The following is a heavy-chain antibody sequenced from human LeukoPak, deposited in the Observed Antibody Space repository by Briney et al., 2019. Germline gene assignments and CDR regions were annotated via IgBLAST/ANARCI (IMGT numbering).Heavy chain of an antibody. V-gene: IGHV3-48*03. J-gene: IGHJ4*02. CDR2: ISTSGKTI. CDR3: ARDVVVVPLY. Sequence: GGSLRLSCAASGFTFSGYEMNWVRQAPGKGLEWISYISTSGKTIYYADSVKGRFTISRDNAKNSLFLQMNSLRAEDTAVYYCARDVVVVPLYWGRGTLVTVSS. CDR1: GFTFSGYE. D-gene: IGHD3-22*01.